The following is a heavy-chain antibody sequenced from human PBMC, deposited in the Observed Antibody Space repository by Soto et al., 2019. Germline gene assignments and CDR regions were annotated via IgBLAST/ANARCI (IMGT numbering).Heavy chain of an antibody. J-gene: IGHJ5*01. V-gene: IGHV4-31*03. CDR3: ARGNTHWHTWFVS. D-gene: IGHD1-1*01. CDR1: GGSISSGGYY. Sequence: QVQLQESGPGLVKPSQTLSLTCTVSGGSISSGGYYWTWIRQHPGKGLEWIGYIYDSGSTYYNPSLKRRVTISVDTSATQFSLKLTSVTVADTALYYCARGNTHWHTWFVSWGQGSLVTVSS. CDR2: IYDSGST.